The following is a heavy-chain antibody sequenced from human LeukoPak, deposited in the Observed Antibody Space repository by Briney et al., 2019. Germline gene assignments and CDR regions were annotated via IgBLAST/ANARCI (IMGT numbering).Heavy chain of an antibody. D-gene: IGHD2-2*02. V-gene: IGHV3-30*02. Sequence: PGGSLRLPCAASGFTFSSYNMNWVRQAPGKGLEWVAFIRYDGSNKYYADSVKGRFTISRDNSKNTLYLQMNSLRAGDTAVYYCAKDQRAYCSSTSCYTGFDYWGQGTLVTVSS. J-gene: IGHJ4*02. CDR3: AKDQRAYCSSTSCYTGFDY. CDR1: GFTFSSYN. CDR2: IRYDGSNK.